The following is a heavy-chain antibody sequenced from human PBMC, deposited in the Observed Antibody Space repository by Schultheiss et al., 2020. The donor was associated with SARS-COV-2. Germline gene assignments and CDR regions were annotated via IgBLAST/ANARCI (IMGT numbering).Heavy chain of an antibody. D-gene: IGHD3-3*01. CDR3: ARGRGIFGVVTANWFDP. Sequence: SETLSLTCTVSGGSISSYYWSWIRQPPGKGLEWIGSIYYSGSTNYNPSLKSRVTISVDTSKNQFSLKLSSVTAADTAVYYCARGRGIFGVVTANWFDPWGQGTLVTVSS. V-gene: IGHV4-59*12. CDR1: GGSISSYY. J-gene: IGHJ5*02. CDR2: IYYSGST.